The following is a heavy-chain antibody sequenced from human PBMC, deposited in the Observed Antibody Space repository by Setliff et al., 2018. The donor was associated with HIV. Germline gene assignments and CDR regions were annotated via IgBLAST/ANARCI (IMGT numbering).Heavy chain of an antibody. V-gene: IGHV1-69*05. CDR2: IIPIFGAA. D-gene: IGHD3-10*01. J-gene: IGHJ4*02. Sequence: SVKVSCKASGGTLSSYAISWVRRAPGQGLEWMGGIIPIFGAANYAQKFQGRVTITTDASTSAVYMELSSLRSEDTAVYYCMRQTYYYGSGSYFPPDYWGQGTLGTVSS. CDR3: MRQTYYYGSGSYFPPDY. CDR1: GGTLSSYA.